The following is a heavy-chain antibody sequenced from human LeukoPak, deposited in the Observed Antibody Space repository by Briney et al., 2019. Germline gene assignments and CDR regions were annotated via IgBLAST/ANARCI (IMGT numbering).Heavy chain of an antibody. Sequence: SETLSLTCAVSGGSISSSNWWSWVRQPPGKGLEWIGEIYHSGSTNYNPSLKSRVTISVDTSKNQFSLKLSSVTAADTAVYYCARPSVGRHIDYWGQGTLVTVSS. J-gene: IGHJ4*02. V-gene: IGHV4-4*02. CDR1: GGSISSSNW. CDR3: ARPSVGRHIDY. D-gene: IGHD2-21*01. CDR2: IYHSGST.